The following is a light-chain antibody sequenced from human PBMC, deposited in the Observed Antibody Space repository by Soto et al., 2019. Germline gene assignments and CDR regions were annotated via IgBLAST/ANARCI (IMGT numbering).Light chain of an antibody. CDR1: SSDVGGYNY. CDR2: AVS. V-gene: IGLV2-14*01. J-gene: IGLJ1*01. Sequence: QSALTQPASVSGSPGQSIAISCTGTSSDVGGYNYVSWYQQHPGKAPKVLFYAVSNRPSGVSNRFSGSKSDNTASLTISGLQAEDEADYFCCSYTNNNTLVFRTGTKLTVL. CDR3: CSYTNNNTLV.